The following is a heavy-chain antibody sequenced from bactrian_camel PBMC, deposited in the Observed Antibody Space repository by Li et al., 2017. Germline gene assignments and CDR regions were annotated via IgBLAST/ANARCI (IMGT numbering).Heavy chain of an antibody. J-gene: IGHJ4*01. V-gene: IGHV3S10*01. Sequence: VQLVESGGGSVQAGGSLTLSCSVSGDTVSSRYMAWFRQAPGQGREGVAAVDSDGRTDTADSVKGRFTISHDNANNTVYLQMNGLKADDTAMYYCVAGWRLPWNRCVDSGTWGAPNYWGQGTQVTVS. CDR3: VAGWRLPWNRCVDSGTWGAPNY. D-gene: IGHD5*01. CDR2: VDSDGRT. CDR1: GDTVSSRY.